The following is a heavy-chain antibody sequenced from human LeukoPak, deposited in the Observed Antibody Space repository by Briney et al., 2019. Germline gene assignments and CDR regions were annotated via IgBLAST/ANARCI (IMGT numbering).Heavy chain of an antibody. CDR3: ARGITTHFDY. CDR1: GFTFSSYS. V-gene: IGHV3-21*01. Sequence: GGSLRLSCAASGFTFSSYSMNWVRQAPGKGLEWVSSISSSSSYIYYADSVKGRFTISRDNAKNSLYLQMNSLRAEDTAVHYCARGITTHFDYWGQGTLVTVSS. CDR2: ISSSSSYI. J-gene: IGHJ4*02. D-gene: IGHD3-10*01.